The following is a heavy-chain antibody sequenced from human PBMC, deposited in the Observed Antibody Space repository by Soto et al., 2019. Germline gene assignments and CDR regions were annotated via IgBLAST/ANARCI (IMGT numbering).Heavy chain of an antibody. Sequence: PSETLSLTCTVSGGSISSGGYYWTWIRQHPGKGLEWIGYNYYSGITYYNPSLKSRVTISLDTSKNQFSLKLSSVTAADTAVYYCEREPRILIWFGELHDWGRGTLVNVSS. D-gene: IGHD3-10*01. J-gene: IGHJ4*02. CDR2: NYYSGIT. CDR1: GGSISSGGYY. CDR3: EREPRILIWFGELHD. V-gene: IGHV4-31*03.